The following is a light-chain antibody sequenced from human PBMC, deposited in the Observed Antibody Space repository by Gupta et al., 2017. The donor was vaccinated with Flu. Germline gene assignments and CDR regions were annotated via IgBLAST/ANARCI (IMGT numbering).Light chain of an antibody. CDR3: QHAHISPLT. V-gene: IGKV1D-12*01. J-gene: IGKJ4*01. CDR1: QSVLSW. CDR2: SRS. Sequence: PSSVSASVGDTVTITWRASQSVLSWLVWYQQKPGKAPKLLINSRSTVKTGVPPRFSGSGTDTDFTLTISSRQPEDFATYCCQHAHISPLTFGGGTTVDI.